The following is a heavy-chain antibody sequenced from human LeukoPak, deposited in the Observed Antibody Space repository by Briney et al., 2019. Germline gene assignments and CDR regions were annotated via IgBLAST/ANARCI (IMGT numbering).Heavy chain of an antibody. CDR2: ISQSETT. V-gene: IGHV4-4*02. D-gene: IGHD5-18*01. CDR3: AREGYSFVPGGY. J-gene: IGHJ4*02. Sequence: PSGTLSLTCAVSGGSISSSNWWSWVRQPPGKGLEWIGEISQSETTNYNPSPKSRVTISVDKSKNQLSLKLTSVTAADTAVYYCAREGYSFVPGGYWGQGTLVTVSS. CDR1: GGSISSSNW.